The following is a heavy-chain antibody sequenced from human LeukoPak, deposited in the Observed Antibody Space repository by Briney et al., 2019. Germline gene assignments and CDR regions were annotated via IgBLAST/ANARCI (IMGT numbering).Heavy chain of an antibody. Sequence: ETLSLTCTVSGGSISSYYWSWIRQPPGKGLEWIGCIYYSGSTNYNPSLKSRVTISVDTSKNQFSLKLSSVTAADTAVYYCARVEGSSGWSNWFDPWGQGTLVTVSS. CDR3: ARVEGSSGWSNWFDP. J-gene: IGHJ5*02. CDR1: GGSISSYY. V-gene: IGHV4-59*01. CDR2: IYYSGST. D-gene: IGHD6-19*01.